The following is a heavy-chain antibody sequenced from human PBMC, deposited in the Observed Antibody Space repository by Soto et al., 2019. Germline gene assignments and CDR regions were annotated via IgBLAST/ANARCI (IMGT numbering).Heavy chain of an antibody. J-gene: IGHJ3*02. CDR2: ILYDVNSQ. CDR1: GFTLSNHT. V-gene: IGHV3-30-3*01. Sequence: QVQLAESGGGVVQPGRSLRLSCAASGFTLSNHTMQWVRQTPGKGPEWVAVILYDVNSQHYADSVKGRFTISRDNSKNTLYLQRNSLRAEDTAVYFCAREDDAFDIWGQGTMVTVSS. CDR3: AREDDAFDI.